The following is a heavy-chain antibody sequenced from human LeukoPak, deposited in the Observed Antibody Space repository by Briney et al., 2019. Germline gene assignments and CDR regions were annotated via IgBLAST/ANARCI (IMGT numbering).Heavy chain of an antibody. J-gene: IGHJ4*02. D-gene: IGHD2-15*01. Sequence: SETLSLTCVVSGDSIWHSNWWSWIRQSPGRGLEWIGEVYHSGTTRYNLSLLSRVSISVDRSKNQFSLNLNSVTAADTAMYYCAKFINCSVGGCYIGNWGQGTLVTVSS. CDR1: GDSIWHSNW. CDR3: AKFINCSVGGCYIGN. CDR2: VYHSGTT. V-gene: IGHV4-4*02.